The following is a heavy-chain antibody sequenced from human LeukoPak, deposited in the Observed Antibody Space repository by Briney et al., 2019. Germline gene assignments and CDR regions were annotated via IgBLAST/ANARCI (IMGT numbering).Heavy chain of an antibody. J-gene: IGHJ4*02. CDR1: GDSVSSNSAA. CDR3: ARTDFEIAAAGTLYY. V-gene: IGHV6-1*01. CDR2: TYYRSKWYN. D-gene: IGHD6-13*01. Sequence: KRSQTLSLTCAISGDSVSSNSAAWNWIRQSPSRGLEWLGRTYYRSKWYNDYAVSVKSRITINPDTSKSQFSLQLNSVTPEDTAVYYCARTDFEIAAAGTLYYWGQATLVTVSS.